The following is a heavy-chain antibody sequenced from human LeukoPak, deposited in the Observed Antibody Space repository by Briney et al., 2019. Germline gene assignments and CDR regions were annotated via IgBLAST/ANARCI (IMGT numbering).Heavy chain of an antibody. D-gene: IGHD3-22*01. V-gene: IGHV3-23*01. J-gene: IGHJ2*01. Sequence: GGSLRLSCVASGFTFNNYAMTWVRQAPGKGLEWVSAISGSGGSTYYADSVKGRFTISRDNSKNTLYLQMNSLRAEDTAVYYCARVFGGSSGYIGLWYFDLWGRGTLVTVSS. CDR3: ARVFGGSSGYIGLWYFDL. CDR2: ISGSGGST. CDR1: GFTFNNYA.